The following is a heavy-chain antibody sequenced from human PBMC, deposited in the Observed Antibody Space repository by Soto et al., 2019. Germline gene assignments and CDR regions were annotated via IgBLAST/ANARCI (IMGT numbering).Heavy chain of an antibody. Sequence: ASVKVSCKASGYTFISYAMHWVRQAPGQNLEWMGWINAGNGKTNYPQQFQGRVTITRDTSASAAYMELSSLRSEDTAVYYCLVLRLLAPYWGQGTLVTVSS. CDR1: GYTFISYA. V-gene: IGHV1-3*01. CDR2: INAGNGKT. D-gene: IGHD3-9*01. CDR3: LVLRLLAPY. J-gene: IGHJ4*02.